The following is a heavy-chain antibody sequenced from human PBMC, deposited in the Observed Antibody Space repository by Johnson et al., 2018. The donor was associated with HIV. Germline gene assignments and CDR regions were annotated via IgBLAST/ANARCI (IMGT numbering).Heavy chain of an antibody. V-gene: IGHV3-23*04. J-gene: IGHJ3*02. CDR2: ISGSGGSL. CDR1: GFSFSSFA. Sequence: VQLVESGGGVVQPGGSLRVSCVASGFSFSSFAMSWVRQAPGKGLEWVSGISGSGGSLYYAASVKGRFNISRDNSKNTLYLQMNSLRAEDTGVYYCSSGDVFNIWGQGTMVTVSS. D-gene: IGHD6-19*01. CDR3: SSGDVFNI.